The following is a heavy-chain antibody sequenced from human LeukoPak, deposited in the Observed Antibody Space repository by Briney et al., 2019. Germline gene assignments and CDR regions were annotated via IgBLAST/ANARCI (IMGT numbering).Heavy chain of an antibody. D-gene: IGHD3-3*01. V-gene: IGHV1-8*01. CDR3: ASAGAWSGSFDY. CDR1: GYTFTSYD. J-gene: IGHJ4*02. Sequence: ASVKVFCKASGYTFTSYDINWVRQATGQGLEWMGWMNPNSGNTGYAQKFQGRVTMTRNTSISTAYMELSSLRSEDTAVYYCASAGAWSGSFDYWGQGTLVTVSS. CDR2: MNPNSGNT.